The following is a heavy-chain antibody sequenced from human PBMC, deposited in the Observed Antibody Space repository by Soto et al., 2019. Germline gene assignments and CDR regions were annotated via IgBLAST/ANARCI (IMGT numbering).Heavy chain of an antibody. J-gene: IGHJ1*01. D-gene: IGHD2-15*01. CDR3: AKDRDIVVVVAALQH. Sequence: QVQLVESGGGVVQPGGSLRLSCAASGFTFSSYGMNWVRQAPGKGLEWVAVISYDGSNKYYADSVKGRFTISRDNSKNTLYLQMNSLRAEDTAVYYCAKDRDIVVVVAALQHWGQGTLVTVSS. CDR2: ISYDGSNK. CDR1: GFTFSSYG. V-gene: IGHV3-30*18.